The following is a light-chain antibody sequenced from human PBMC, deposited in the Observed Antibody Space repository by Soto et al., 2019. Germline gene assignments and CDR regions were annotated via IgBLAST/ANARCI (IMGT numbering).Light chain of an antibody. V-gene: IGKV3-20*01. CDR2: GAS. Sequence: EIVLTQSPGTLSLSPGERATLSCRASQSVSSSYLAWYQQKPGQAPRLLIYGASSRATGIPDRFSGSGSGTDFTLTISRLEPEDVAVYYCQHPRAFGQGPKVEIK. J-gene: IGKJ1*01. CDR3: QHPRA. CDR1: QSVSSSY.